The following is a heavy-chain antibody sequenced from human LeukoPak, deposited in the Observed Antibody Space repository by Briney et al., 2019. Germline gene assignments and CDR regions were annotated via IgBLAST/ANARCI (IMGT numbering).Heavy chain of an antibody. Sequence: PSETLSLTCTVSGGSISSGSYYWSWIRQPAGKGLEWIGYIYYSGSTNYNPSLKSRVTISVDTSKNQFSLKLSSVTAADTAVYYCASGFRGYRDYWGQGTLVTVSS. D-gene: IGHD5-12*01. CDR3: ASGFRGYRDY. CDR2: IYYSGST. CDR1: GGSISSGSYY. J-gene: IGHJ4*02. V-gene: IGHV4-61*10.